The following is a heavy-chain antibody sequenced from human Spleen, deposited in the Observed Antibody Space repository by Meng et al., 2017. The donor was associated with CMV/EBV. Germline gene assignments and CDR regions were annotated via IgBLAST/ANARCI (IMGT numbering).Heavy chain of an antibody. J-gene: IGHJ4*02. Sequence: SGGSISSGDYYWSWIRQPPGKGLEWIGYIYYSGSTYYNPSLKSRVTISVDTSKNQFSLKLSSVTAADTAVYYCARGDIVVVPAAIDYWGQGTLVTVSS. CDR1: GGSISSGDYY. V-gene: IGHV4-30-4*08. CDR3: ARGDIVVVPAAIDY. CDR2: IYYSGST. D-gene: IGHD2-2*01.